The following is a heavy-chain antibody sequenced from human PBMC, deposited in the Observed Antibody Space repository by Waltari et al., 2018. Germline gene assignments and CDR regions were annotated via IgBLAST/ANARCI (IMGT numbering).Heavy chain of an antibody. J-gene: IGHJ6*03. V-gene: IGHV1-2*02. Sequence: QVQLVQSGAEVKKPGASVKVSCKASGYTFTGYYMHWVRQAPGQGLEWMVWINPNSGGTNYAQKVQGRVTMTRDTSISTAYMELSRLRSDDTVVYYCARRPNGYYYYYMDVWGKGTTVTISS. CDR3: ARRPNGYYYYYMDV. CDR1: GYTFTGYY. CDR2: INPNSGGT.